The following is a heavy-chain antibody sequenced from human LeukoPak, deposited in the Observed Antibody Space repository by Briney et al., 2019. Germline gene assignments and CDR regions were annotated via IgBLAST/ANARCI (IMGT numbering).Heavy chain of an antibody. D-gene: IGHD3-3*01. CDR2: IYYSGST. Sequence: SETLSLTCTVSGVSISSYYWSWIRQPPGKGLEWIGYIYYSGSTNYNPSLKSRVTISADTSKNQFSLRLSSVTAADKAVYYCARGLNNRKSGRRFDVFEIWGQGTMVTVSS. CDR1: GVSISSYY. J-gene: IGHJ3*02. CDR3: ARGLNNRKSGRRFDVFEI. V-gene: IGHV4-59*01.